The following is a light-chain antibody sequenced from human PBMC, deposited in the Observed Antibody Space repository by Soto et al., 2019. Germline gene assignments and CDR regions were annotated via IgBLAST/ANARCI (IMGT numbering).Light chain of an antibody. CDR2: AAS. CDR3: QQYKDWPPLT. Sequence: EIILTQSPGTLSVSPGETVTLVCRASQSVSAYLAWYQQKSGQPPRLLIHAASDRATGVPARFSGSGSGTEFSLTISSLQSEDFGTYYCQQYKDWPPLTFGGGTRVDIK. J-gene: IGKJ4*01. V-gene: IGKV3-15*01. CDR1: QSVSAY.